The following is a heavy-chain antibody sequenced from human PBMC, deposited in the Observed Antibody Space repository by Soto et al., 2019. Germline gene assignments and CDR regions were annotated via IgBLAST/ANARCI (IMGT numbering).Heavy chain of an antibody. D-gene: IGHD6-13*01. CDR1: GGSISSSSYY. CDR3: ARLPREQQLVRLVDY. Sequence: PSETLSLTCTVSGGSISSSSYYWGWIRQPPGKGLEWIGSIYYSGSTYYNPSLKSRVTISVDTSKNQFSLKLSSVTAADTAVYYCARLPREQQLVRLVDYWGQGTLVTAPQ. CDR2: IYYSGST. J-gene: IGHJ4*02. V-gene: IGHV4-39*01.